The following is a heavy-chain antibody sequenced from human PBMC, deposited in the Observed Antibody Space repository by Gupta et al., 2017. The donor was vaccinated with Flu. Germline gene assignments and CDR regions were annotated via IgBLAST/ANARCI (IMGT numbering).Heavy chain of an antibody. CDR1: GFAFSSHS. CDR2: ISPTGTYI. J-gene: IGHJ3*01. V-gene: IGHV3-21*02. D-gene: IGHD2-2*02. Sequence: EVQLVASGGGLVKPGGSLRLSCVASGFAFSSHSLNWVRQAPGKGLEWVSSISPTGTYIYYADSVKGRFTISRDNAKKSSYLQLNSLTSDDTGVYYCAKGVCPTCYKDAFDLWGLGTMATVSS. CDR3: AKGVCPTCYKDAFDL.